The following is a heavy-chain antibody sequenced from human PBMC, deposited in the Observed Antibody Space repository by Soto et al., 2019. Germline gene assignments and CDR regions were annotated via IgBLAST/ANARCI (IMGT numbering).Heavy chain of an antibody. J-gene: IGHJ2*01. V-gene: IGHV3-9*01. CDR3: AKAPSADYSNYWYFDL. CDR2: ISWNSGSI. Sequence: EVQLVESGGGLVQPGRSLRLSCAASGFTFDDYAMHWVRQAPGKGLEWVSGISWNSGSIRYADSVKGRFTISRDNAKNSLYLQMNSLRAEDTALYYCAKAPSADYSNYWYFDLWGRGTLVTVSS. D-gene: IGHD4-4*01. CDR1: GFTFDDYA.